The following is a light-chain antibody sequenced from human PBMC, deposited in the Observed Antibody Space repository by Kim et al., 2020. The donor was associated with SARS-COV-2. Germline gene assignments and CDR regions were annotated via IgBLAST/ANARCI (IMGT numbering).Light chain of an antibody. V-gene: IGKV1-5*03. Sequence: ASLGDRVPMTCRASKTITTSLAGYQQQPGKAPNFLIYKASNLERGVPGRFSGSGSGTEFTLTITSLQPDDFATYYCQQYDSSPITFGQGTRLEIK. CDR2: KAS. J-gene: IGKJ5*01. CDR3: QQYDSSPIT. CDR1: KTITTS.